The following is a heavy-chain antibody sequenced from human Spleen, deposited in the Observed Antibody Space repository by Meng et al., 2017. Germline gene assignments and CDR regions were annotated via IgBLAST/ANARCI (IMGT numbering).Heavy chain of an antibody. CDR2: IGTAVDT. Sequence: GESLKISCAASGFTVSNNYMSWVRQATGKGLEWVSAIGTAVDTYYPGSVKGRFTISRENAKNSLYLQMNSLRAGDTAVYYCARGIRFGWYGVGAAYYFDYWGQGTLVTVSS. CDR1: GFTVSNNY. V-gene: IGHV3-13*01. J-gene: IGHJ4*02. CDR3: ARGIRFGWYGVGAAYYFDY. D-gene: IGHD6-19*01.